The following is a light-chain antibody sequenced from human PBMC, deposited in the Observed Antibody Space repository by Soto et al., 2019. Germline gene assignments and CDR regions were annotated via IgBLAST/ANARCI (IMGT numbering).Light chain of an antibody. CDR2: AAS. J-gene: IGKJ4*01. CDR3: PQYYRHPLT. V-gene: IGKV1-8*01. Sequence: AIRMTQSPSSFSASTGDRVTITCRASQGISSYLAWYQQKPGKAPKLLIYAASTLQSEVPSRFSGSGSGTEFTLTISRLQSEEFATYYCPQYYRHPLTFGGGTKVEIK. CDR1: QGISSY.